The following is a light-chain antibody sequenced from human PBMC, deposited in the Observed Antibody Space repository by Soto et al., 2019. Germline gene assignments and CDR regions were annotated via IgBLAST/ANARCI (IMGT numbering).Light chain of an antibody. CDR2: GAS. CDR1: QSVASN. J-gene: IGKJ2*01. V-gene: IGKV3-15*01. Sequence: EIVMTQSPASLSVSPGDGATLSCRASQSVASNVAWYQQKPGQGPRLLIHGASNRAAGVPARFSGSGSGTDFSLTIHSLQSEDFAVYYCQQYSNWPPQYTFGQGTKLQIK. CDR3: QQYSNWPPQYT.